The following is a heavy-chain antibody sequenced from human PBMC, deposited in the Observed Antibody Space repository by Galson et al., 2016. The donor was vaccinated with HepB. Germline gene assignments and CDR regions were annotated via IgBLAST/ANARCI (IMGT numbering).Heavy chain of an antibody. CDR3: ARLSPHGVGAFSFDY. CDR1: GYTFIDYG. V-gene: IGHV1-18*01. D-gene: IGHD1-26*01. Sequence: SVKVSCKASGYTFIDYGISWVRQAPGQGLEWMGWISVHSANTDYAQKFQGRVIMTTDTSTTTAYMELRSLRSDDTAVYYCARLSPHGVGAFSFDYWGQGTLVTVSS. CDR2: ISVHSANT. J-gene: IGHJ4*02.